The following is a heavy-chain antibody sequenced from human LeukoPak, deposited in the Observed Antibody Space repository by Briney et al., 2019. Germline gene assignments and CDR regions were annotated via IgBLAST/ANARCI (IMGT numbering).Heavy chain of an antibody. J-gene: IGHJ3*02. V-gene: IGHV4-34*01. Sequence: SETLSLTCAVYGGSFSGYYWSWIRQPPGKGLEWIGEINHSGSTNYNPSLKSRVTISVDTSKNQFSLKLSSVTAADTAVYYCARGDYYDSSGYLDAFDIWGQGTMVTVSS. CDR3: ARGDYYDSSGYLDAFDI. CDR2: INHSGST. CDR1: GGSFSGYY. D-gene: IGHD3-22*01.